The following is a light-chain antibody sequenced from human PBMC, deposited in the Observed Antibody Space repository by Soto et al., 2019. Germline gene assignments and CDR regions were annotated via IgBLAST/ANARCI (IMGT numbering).Light chain of an antibody. CDR1: QGIRSD. Sequence: AIQMTQSPSSLSASVGDRVTITCRASQGIRSDLGWYQQKPGKAPKLLIYAASSLQSGVPSRFNGSGSGTEFTLTISSLQPEDFATYYCLQDYNYPRTFGQGTKVEIK. V-gene: IGKV1-6*01. CDR2: AAS. J-gene: IGKJ1*01. CDR3: LQDYNYPRT.